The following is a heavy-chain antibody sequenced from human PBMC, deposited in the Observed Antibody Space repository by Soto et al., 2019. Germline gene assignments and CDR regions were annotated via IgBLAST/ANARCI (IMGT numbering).Heavy chain of an antibody. CDR1: GYTFTGYY. CDR3: ARDLSDIVVVQAAKQYYYYYGMDV. D-gene: IGHD2-2*01. CDR2: INPNSGGT. V-gene: IGHV1-2*02. Sequence: APVTVSCTASGYTFTGYYMHLVLQAPGQGLEWMGWINPNSGGTNYAQKFQGRVTMTRDTSISTAYMELSRLRSDDTAVYYCARDLSDIVVVQAAKQYYYYYGMDVLGQGTTVTVSS. J-gene: IGHJ6*02.